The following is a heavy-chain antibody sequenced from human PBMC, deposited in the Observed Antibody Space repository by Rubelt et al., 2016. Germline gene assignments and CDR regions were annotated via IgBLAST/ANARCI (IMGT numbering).Heavy chain of an antibody. CDR3: ARVHLEDYDFWSGYYRRPNYYYYYGMDV. CDR2: ISAYNGNT. Sequence: QVQLVQSGAEVKKPGASVKVSCKASGYTFTSYGISWVRQAPGQGLEWMGWISAYNGNTNYAQKLQGRVTMTTDKSKSTAYMELRSLRSDDTAVYYCARVHLEDYDFWSGYYRRPNYYYYYGMDVWGQGTTVTVSS. J-gene: IGHJ6*02. CDR1: GYTFTSYG. V-gene: IGHV1-18*01. D-gene: IGHD3-3*01.